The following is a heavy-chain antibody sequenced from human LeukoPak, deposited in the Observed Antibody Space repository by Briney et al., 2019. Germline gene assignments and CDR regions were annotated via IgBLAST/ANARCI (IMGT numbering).Heavy chain of an antibody. CDR1: GGSISSSSYY. Sequence: SETLSLTCTVSGGSISSSSYYWGWIRQPPGKGLEWIGSIYYSGSTYYNPSLKSRVTISVDTSKNQFSLKLSSVTAADTAVYYCARQEWELLPLDFDYWGQGTLVTVSS. J-gene: IGHJ4*02. D-gene: IGHD1-26*01. CDR3: ARQEWELLPLDFDY. CDR2: IYYSGST. V-gene: IGHV4-39*07.